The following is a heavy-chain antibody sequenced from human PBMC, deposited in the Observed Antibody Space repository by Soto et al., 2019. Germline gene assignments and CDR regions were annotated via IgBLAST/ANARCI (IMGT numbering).Heavy chain of an antibody. D-gene: IGHD6-19*01. V-gene: IGHV3-30*18. CDR2: ISYDGSSK. CDR1: GFPFGAYG. J-gene: IGHJ3*02. Sequence: PGGSLRLSCVASGFPFGAYGIHWVRQAPGKGLEWVAVISYDGSSKYYADFVKGRFTISRDNPKNTLYLEMNSLRVEDTAVYYCTKAQGYWSGWYKLPLVAFDIWGQGTMVTVSS. CDR3: TKAQGYWSGWYKLPLVAFDI.